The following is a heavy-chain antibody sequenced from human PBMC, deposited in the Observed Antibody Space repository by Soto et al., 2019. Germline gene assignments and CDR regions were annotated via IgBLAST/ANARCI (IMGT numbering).Heavy chain of an antibody. J-gene: IGHJ6*02. CDR3: ALSPSSSKYYYYSGMDV. D-gene: IGHD6-6*01. CDR2: IYWNDDK. V-gene: IGHV2-5*01. Sequence: SGPTLVNPTQTLTLTCTFSGFSLSTSGVGVGWIRQPPGKALEWLALIYWNDDKRYSPSLKSRLTITKDTSKNQVVLTMTNMDPVDTATYYCALSPSSSKYYYYSGMDVWGQGTTVTVSS. CDR1: GFSLSTSGVG.